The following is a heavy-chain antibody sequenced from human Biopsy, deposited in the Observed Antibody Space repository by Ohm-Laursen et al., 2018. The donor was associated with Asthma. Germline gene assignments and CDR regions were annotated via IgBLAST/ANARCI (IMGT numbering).Heavy chain of an antibody. CDR2: INPNSGGT. J-gene: IGHJ6*02. CDR3: ARDAAAAGESYYYYYGMDV. D-gene: IGHD6-13*01. CDR1: GYTFTGYY. V-gene: IGHV1-2*04. Sequence: SVKVSCKPSGYTFTGYYMHWVRQAPGQGLEWMGWINPNSGGTNYAQKFQGWVTMTRDTSISTAYMELSRLRSDDTAVYYCARDAAAAGESYYYYYGMDVWGQGTTVTVSS.